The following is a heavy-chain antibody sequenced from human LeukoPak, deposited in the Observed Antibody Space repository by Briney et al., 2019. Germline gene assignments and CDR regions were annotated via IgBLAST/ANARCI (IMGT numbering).Heavy chain of an antibody. J-gene: IGHJ4*02. CDR1: GFTFSNYW. CDR2: IMSDGTGI. Sequence: HPGGSLILSCTTSGFTFSNYWMYWVRQAPGKGLMWVSRIMSDGTGITYTDSVEGRFTISRDNAKNTLYLQMNSLRDEDTAVYYCVRGQTIDYWGQGTLVTVSS. D-gene: IGHD4-17*01. CDR3: VRGQTIDY. V-gene: IGHV3-74*01.